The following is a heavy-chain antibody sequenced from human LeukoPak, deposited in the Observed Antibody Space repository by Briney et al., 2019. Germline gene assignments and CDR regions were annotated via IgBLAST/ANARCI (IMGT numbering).Heavy chain of an antibody. V-gene: IGHV4-34*01. D-gene: IGHD3-9*01. Sequence: PSETLSLTCAVYGGSFSGYYWSWIRQPPGEGLEWIGEINHSGSTNYNPSLKSRVTISVDTSKNQFSLKLSSVTAADTAVYYCARADILTGYYRRINAFDIWGQGTMVTVSS. CDR1: GGSFSGYY. CDR3: ARADILTGYYRRINAFDI. J-gene: IGHJ3*02. CDR2: INHSGST.